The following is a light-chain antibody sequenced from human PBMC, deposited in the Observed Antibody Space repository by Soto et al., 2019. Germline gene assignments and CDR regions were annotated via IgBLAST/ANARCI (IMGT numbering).Light chain of an antibody. CDR3: ETWDFNTRV. V-gene: IGLV4-60*02. J-gene: IGLJ3*02. Sequence: QLVLTQSSSASASLGSSVKLTCTLSSGHSSYIIAWHQQQPGKATRYLMKLEGSGSYNKGSGVPDRFSGSSSGADRYLTIANLQFEDEADYYCETWDFNTRVFGGGTKLTVL. CDR2: LEGSGSY. CDR1: SGHSSYI.